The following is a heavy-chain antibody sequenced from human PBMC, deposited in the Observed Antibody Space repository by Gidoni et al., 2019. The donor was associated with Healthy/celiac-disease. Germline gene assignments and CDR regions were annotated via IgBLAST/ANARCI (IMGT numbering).Heavy chain of an antibody. Sequence: EVQLVESGGGLVQPGGSLRLSCAASGFTLSSYDMHWVRQATGKGLEGVSAIGTAGDTYYPGSVKGRFTISRENAKNSLYLQMNSLRAGDTAVYYCARGGDCTNGVCYAFDIWGQGTMVTVSS. D-gene: IGHD2-8*01. CDR2: IGTAGDT. J-gene: IGHJ3*02. CDR1: GFTLSSYD. CDR3: ARGGDCTNGVCYAFDI. V-gene: IGHV3-13*01.